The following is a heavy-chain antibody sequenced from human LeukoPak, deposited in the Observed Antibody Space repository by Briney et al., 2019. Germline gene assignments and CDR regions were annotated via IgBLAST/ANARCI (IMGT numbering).Heavy chain of an antibody. D-gene: IGHD1-1*01. CDR1: GFTFSNSW. V-gene: IGHV3-74*01. CDR3: ARMATAFDY. J-gene: IGHJ4*02. CDR2: ISSDGSSS. Sequence: GGSLRLSCAASGFTFSNSWMHWVRQVPGKGLVWASRISSDGSSSIYADSVKGRFTISRDNAKNTLYLQMNSLRAEDTAVYYCARMATAFDYWGQGTLVTVSS.